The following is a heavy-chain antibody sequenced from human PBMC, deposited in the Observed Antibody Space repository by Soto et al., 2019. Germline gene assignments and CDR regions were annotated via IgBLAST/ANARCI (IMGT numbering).Heavy chain of an antibody. CDR1: GFSFSNYA. D-gene: IGHD2-21*02. CDR3: AKRLTNGDEGQ. CDR2: ISAAGVST. V-gene: IGHV3-23*01. J-gene: IGHJ4*02. Sequence: EVQLLESGGDFVQPGGSLRLSCAASGFSFSNYAMLWVRQAPGKGLESISAISAAGVSTYYADSVQGRFTISRDNSKNTLYLQMNSLRGEDTAIYHCAKRLTNGDEGQWGRGTLVTVSS.